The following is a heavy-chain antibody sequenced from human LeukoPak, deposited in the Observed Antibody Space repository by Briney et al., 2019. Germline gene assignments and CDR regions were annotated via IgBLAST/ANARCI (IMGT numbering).Heavy chain of an antibody. D-gene: IGHD6-19*01. V-gene: IGHV5-51*01. J-gene: IGHJ6*02. CDR3: ARQRYSSGWYDGYYGMDV. CDR2: IYPDGSHT. Sequence: GESLKISCKASGFRFSDQWIGWVRQKPGKDLEWMGIIYPDGSHTAYSPSFQGQVTISADKSISTAYLQWSSLKASDTAMYYCARQRYSSGWYDGYYGMDVWGQGTTVTVSS. CDR1: GFRFSDQW.